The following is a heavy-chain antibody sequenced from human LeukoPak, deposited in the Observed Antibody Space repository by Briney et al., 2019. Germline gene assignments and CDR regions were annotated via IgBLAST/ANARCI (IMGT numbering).Heavy chain of an antibody. V-gene: IGHV3-23*01. CDR3: AKDRSIGTYYTFDH. CDR1: GFTFSSYG. Sequence: TGGSLRLSCAASGFTFSSYGMSWVRQAPGKGLEWVSSISASGGMTYYADPVKGRFTASRDNSKNSLYLQMNSLTAADTAVYYCAKDRSIGTYYTFDHWGQGTLVTVSS. J-gene: IGHJ4*02. D-gene: IGHD1-26*01. CDR2: ISASGGMT.